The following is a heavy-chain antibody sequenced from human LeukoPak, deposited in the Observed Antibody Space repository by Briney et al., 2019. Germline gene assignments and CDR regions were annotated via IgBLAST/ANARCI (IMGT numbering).Heavy chain of an antibody. Sequence: GGSLRLSCAASGFTFTMFGMNWVRQAPGKGLEWVSYIDARSGIVYYADSVQGRFTISRDDAKDSVFLQMNSLRVDDTAVYYCARTYDFGRGPPGDAFDNWGQGTLVTVPS. CDR2: IDARSGIV. CDR3: ARTYDFGRGPPGDAFDN. J-gene: IGHJ3*02. V-gene: IGHV3-48*01. D-gene: IGHD3-3*01. CDR1: GFTFTMFG.